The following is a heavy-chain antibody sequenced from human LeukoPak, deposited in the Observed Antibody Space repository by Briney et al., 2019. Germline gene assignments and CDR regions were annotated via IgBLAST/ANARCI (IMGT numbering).Heavy chain of an antibody. J-gene: IGHJ5*02. CDR3: ARGRSRVSKYQLLYWFDP. CDR1: GYTFTSYD. V-gene: IGHV1-8*01. CDR2: MNPNSGNT. Sequence: ASVKVSYKASGYTFTSYDINWVRQATGQGLEWMGWMNPNSGNTGYAQKFQGRVTMTRNTSISTAYMELSSLRSEDTAVYYCARGRSRVSKYQLLYWFDPWGQGTLVTVSS. D-gene: IGHD2-2*01.